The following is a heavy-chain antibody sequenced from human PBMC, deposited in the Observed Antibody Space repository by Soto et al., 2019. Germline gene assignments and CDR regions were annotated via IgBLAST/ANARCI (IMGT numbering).Heavy chain of an antibody. Sequence: QVQLLESGGGLVKPGGSLRLSCAASKFTVSAYYMAWIRQAPGKGLDWISYISGDSRDTNYADSVKGRFTISRDNAKNSLYLQMNSLTVEDTAVYFCATGKQVRMADIWGQGTMVNVSS. D-gene: IGHD1-26*01. CDR1: KFTVSAYY. CDR3: ATGKQVRMADI. J-gene: IGHJ3*02. V-gene: IGHV3-11*03. CDR2: ISGDSRDT.